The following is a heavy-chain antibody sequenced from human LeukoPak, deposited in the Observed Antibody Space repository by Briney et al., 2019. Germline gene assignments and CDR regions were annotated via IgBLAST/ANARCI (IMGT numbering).Heavy chain of an antibody. J-gene: IGHJ4*02. CDR3: ARVGIVGAMGYFDN. CDR2: LRNKANSYTT. CDR1: GFTFSDHY. D-gene: IGHD1-26*01. Sequence: GGSLRLSCAASGFTFSDHYMDWVRQAPGKGLEWVGRLRNKANSYTTEYAASVKGRFIISRDDSKNSLYLRMNSLKTEDTAVYYCARVGIVGAMGYFDNWGQGTLVTVSS. V-gene: IGHV3-72*01.